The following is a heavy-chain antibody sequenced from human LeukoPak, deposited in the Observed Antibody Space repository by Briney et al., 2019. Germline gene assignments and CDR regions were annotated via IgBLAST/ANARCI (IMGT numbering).Heavy chain of an antibody. D-gene: IGHD5-18*01. CDR3: ARDLVAMVSAGMDV. J-gene: IGHJ6*02. CDR2: ISRSGSYI. Sequence: GGSLRLSCAASGFTFSSYSMNWARQAPGKGLEWVASISRSGSYIYYADSVKGRFTISRDNAKNSLYLQMNRLRAEDTAVYYCARDLVAMVSAGMDVGGQGTTVTVP. CDR1: GFTFSSYS. V-gene: IGHV3-21*01.